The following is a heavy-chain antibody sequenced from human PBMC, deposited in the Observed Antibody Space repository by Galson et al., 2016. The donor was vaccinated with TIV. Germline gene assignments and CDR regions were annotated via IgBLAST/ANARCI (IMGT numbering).Heavy chain of an antibody. D-gene: IGHD3-3*01. CDR2: IDPSDSYI. V-gene: IGHV5-10-1*01. CDR3: ARGVSTGSGWLDP. J-gene: IGHJ5*02. Sequence: QSGAEVKKPGESLRISCKGSGYSFTNYWITWVRQMPGKGLEWMGRIDPSDSYINYSPSFQGHVTISADRSINTAYLQWSSLKASDSAMYYGARGVSTGSGWLDPWGQGTLVTVSS. CDR1: GYSFTNYW.